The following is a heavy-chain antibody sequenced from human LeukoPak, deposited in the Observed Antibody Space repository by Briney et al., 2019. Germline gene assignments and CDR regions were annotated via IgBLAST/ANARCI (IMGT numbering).Heavy chain of an antibody. V-gene: IGHV3-53*01. J-gene: IGHJ4*02. CDR3: ASGRYSSSWYHHFDY. CDR1: GLTVSNNY. D-gene: IGHD6-13*01. CDR2: IFSGGGT. Sequence: GGSLRLSCAASGLTVSNNYMTWVRQAPGRGLEWVSVIFSGGGTYYADSVKGRFAISRDNSKNTLYLQMNSVRAEDTAVYYCASGRYSSSWYHHFDYWGQGTLLTVSS.